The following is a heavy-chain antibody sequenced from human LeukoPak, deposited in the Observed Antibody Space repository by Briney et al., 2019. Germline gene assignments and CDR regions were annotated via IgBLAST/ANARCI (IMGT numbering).Heavy chain of an antibody. CDR1: GYTFTSYA. D-gene: IGHD3-10*01. Sequence: ASVKVSCKASGYTFTSYAMHWVRQAPGQRLEWMGWINAGNGNTKYSQKFQGRVTITRDTSASTAYMELSSLRSEDTAVYYCARDGPRPRRGVIYNWFDPWGQGTLVTVSS. CDR2: INAGNGNT. V-gene: IGHV1-3*01. CDR3: ARDGPRPRRGVIYNWFDP. J-gene: IGHJ5*02.